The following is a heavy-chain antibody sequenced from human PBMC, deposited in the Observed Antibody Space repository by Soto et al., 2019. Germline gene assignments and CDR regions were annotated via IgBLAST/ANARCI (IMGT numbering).Heavy chain of an antibody. J-gene: IGHJ3*02. D-gene: IGHD2-15*01. Sequence: ASVKVSSKASGYTFTGYYMHWVRQAPGQGLEWMGWINPNSGGTNYAQKFQGWVTMTRDTSISTAYMELSRLRSDDTAVYYCARGSVVAATLNAFDIWDQGTMVTVSS. CDR3: ARGSVVAATLNAFDI. V-gene: IGHV1-2*04. CDR2: INPNSGGT. CDR1: GYTFTGYY.